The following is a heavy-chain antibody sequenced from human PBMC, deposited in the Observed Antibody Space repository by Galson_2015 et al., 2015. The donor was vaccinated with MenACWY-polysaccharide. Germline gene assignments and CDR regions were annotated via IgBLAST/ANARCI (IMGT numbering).Heavy chain of an antibody. Sequence: SLRLSCKASEFTFSTYWMTWVRQAPGKGLEWVGNIKKDGSEKYYVDYVRGRFTISRDNAKNSLYMQMNSLRAEDTAIYYCARDQRGSLCWSCFDPWGQGTLVTVSS. CDR3: ARDQRGSLCWSCFDP. CDR2: IKKDGSEK. V-gene: IGHV3-7*01. J-gene: IGHJ5*02. D-gene: IGHD2-21*01. CDR1: EFTFSTYW.